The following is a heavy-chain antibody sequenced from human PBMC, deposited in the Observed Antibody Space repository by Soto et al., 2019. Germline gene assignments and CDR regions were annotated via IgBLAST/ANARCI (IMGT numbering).Heavy chain of an antibody. CDR1: GYTFTSYG. J-gene: IGHJ4*02. D-gene: IGHD5-18*01. CDR3: ARDRGGHTAMVLAY. Sequence: QVQLVQSGAEVKKPGASVKVSCKASGYTFTSYGISWVRQAPGQGLEWMGWISAYNGNTNYAQKLQGRVTITTDTSTSKAYMEMRRLRSDDTAVYYCARDRGGHTAMVLAYWGQGTLVTVSA. CDR2: ISAYNGNT. V-gene: IGHV1-18*01.